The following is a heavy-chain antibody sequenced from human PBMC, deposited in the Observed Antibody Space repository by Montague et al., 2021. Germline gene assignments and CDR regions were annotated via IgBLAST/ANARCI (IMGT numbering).Heavy chain of an antibody. CDR2: IYDSGAT. CDR3: ARRLGFRAPFDY. V-gene: IGHV4-59*08. Sequence: SETLSLTCAVSGGSISEFYLRWIRQSPEKGLGWIGYIYDSGATNYKPSIKRRDTKSADTTMNQFSLHLRSVAAADTAVYYCARRLGFRAPFDYWGQGTLVTVSS. D-gene: IGHD3-10*01. J-gene: IGHJ4*02. CDR1: GGSISEFY.